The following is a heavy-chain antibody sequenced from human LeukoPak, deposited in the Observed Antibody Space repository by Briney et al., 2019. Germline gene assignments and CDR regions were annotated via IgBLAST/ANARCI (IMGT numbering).Heavy chain of an antibody. Sequence: GGSLRLSCAASGFTFRSYWMSWVRQAPGKGLEWVANIKQDGSEKYYVDSVKGRFTISRDNAKNSLYLQMNSLRAEDTAVYYCARDRIGLLWFGETKKGDYWGQGTLVTVSS. CDR2: IKQDGSEK. CDR1: GFTFRSYW. CDR3: ARDRIGLLWFGETKKGDY. D-gene: IGHD3-10*01. J-gene: IGHJ4*02. V-gene: IGHV3-7*01.